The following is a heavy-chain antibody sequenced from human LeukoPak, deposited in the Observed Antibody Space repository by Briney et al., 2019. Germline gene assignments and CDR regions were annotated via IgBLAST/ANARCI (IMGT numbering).Heavy chain of an antibody. CDR3: ARDGGYCYTTTCYDRLDY. J-gene: IGHJ4*02. V-gene: IGHV3-7*04. D-gene: IGHD2-2*01. CDR1: GFTFSTYY. CDR2: IKRDGSDK. Sequence: PGGSLRLSCAAYGFTFSTYYMTWVRQAPGKGLEWVANIKRDGSDKIHVDSVKGRFTSSRDNATNSLYLQMNSLRVEDSAVYFCARDGGYCYTTTCYDRLDYWGQGALVTVSS.